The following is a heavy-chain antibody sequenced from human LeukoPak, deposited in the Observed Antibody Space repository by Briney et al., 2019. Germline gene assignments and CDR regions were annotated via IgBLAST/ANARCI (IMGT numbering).Heavy chain of an antibody. CDR1: GGSVSSGSYY. Sequence: PSETLSLTCTVSGGSVSSGSYYWSWIRQPPGKGLEWIGYIYYSGSTNYNPSLKSRVTISVDTSKNQFSLKLSSVTAADTAVYYCARDGRVYYGSGSYIYPWGQGTLVTVSS. CDR2: IYYSGST. V-gene: IGHV4-61*01. CDR3: ARDGRVYYGSGSYIYP. J-gene: IGHJ5*02. D-gene: IGHD3-10*01.